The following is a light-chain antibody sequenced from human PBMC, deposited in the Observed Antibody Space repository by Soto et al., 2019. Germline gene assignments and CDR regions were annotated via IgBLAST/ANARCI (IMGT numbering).Light chain of an antibody. V-gene: IGKV3-11*01. CDR2: DAS. CDR1: QSISSS. CDR3: QQRRQWPPIT. Sequence: VVMTQSPASLSVSPWERSTLSCTAIQSISSSLSWYQRKPGQAPRLLIYDASNRATGIPARFSGSGSGTDFTLTIXXLEPEDSAVYYCQQRRQWPPITFGGGTKVDIK. J-gene: IGKJ4*01.